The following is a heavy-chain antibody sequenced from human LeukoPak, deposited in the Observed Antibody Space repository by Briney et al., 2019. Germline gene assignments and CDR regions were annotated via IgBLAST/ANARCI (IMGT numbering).Heavy chain of an antibody. CDR1: GFTFSSYA. J-gene: IGHJ5*02. D-gene: IGHD3-10*01. V-gene: IGHV4-34*08. Sequence: GSLRLSCAASGFTFSSYAMSWVRQAPGKGLEWIGEINHKGGTNYNPSLKSRVTISVDTSKNQFSLNLTSLTAADTAVYYCGIPYYGSGRRGKTNWFDPWGQGTLVTVSS. CDR2: INHKGGT. CDR3: GIPYYGSGRRGKTNWFDP.